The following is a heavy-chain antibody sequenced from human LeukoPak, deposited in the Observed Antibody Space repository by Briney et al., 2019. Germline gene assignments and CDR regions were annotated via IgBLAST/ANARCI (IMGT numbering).Heavy chain of an antibody. CDR1: GFTFSNYA. D-gene: IGHD6-19*01. CDR3: AREAGAPNWFDP. Sequence: GGSLRLSCVVSGFTFSNYAMNWVRQVPGKGLEWVSAISGGGDSTYYADSVKGRFTISRDNSKNTLYLQMNSLRAEDTAVYYCAREAGAPNWFDPWGQGTLVTVSS. J-gene: IGHJ5*02. V-gene: IGHV3-23*01. CDR2: ISGGGDST.